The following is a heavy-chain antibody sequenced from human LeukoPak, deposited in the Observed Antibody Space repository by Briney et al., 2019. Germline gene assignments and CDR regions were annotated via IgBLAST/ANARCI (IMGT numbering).Heavy chain of an antibody. Sequence: SVKVSCKASGYTFTGYYMHWVRQAPGQGLEWMGRIIPILGIANYAQKFQGRVTITADKSTSTAYMELSSLRSEDTAVYYCARDGEEMATTFLDYWGQGTLVTVSS. CDR1: GYTFTGYY. D-gene: IGHD5-24*01. CDR3: ARDGEEMATTFLDY. CDR2: IIPILGIA. V-gene: IGHV1-69*04. J-gene: IGHJ4*02.